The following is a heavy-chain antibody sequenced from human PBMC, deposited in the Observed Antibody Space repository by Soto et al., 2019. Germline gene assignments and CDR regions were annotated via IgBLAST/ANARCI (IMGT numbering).Heavy chain of an antibody. D-gene: IGHD3-22*01. V-gene: IGHV1-2*04. CDR2: INPNSGGT. CDR3: ARVHDSSGYYHSLDY. Sequence: ASVKVSCKASGYTFTGYYMHWVRQAPGQGLEWMGWINPNSGGTNYAQKFQGWVTMTGDTSISTAYMELSRLRSDDTAVYYCARVHDSSGYYHSLDYWGQGTLVTVSS. J-gene: IGHJ4*02. CDR1: GYTFTGYY.